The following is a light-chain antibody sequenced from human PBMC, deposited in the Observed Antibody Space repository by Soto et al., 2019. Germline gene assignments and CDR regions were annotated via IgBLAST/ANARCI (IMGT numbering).Light chain of an antibody. Sequence: QSVLTQPPSVSGAPGQRVTISCTGSSSNIGAGYDVHWYQQLPGTAPKLLIYGNNNRPSGVPDRFSGSKSGTSASLPITGLQADDEADDYCQSYDSSLSGFYVFGTGTKLTVL. CDR2: GNN. CDR3: QSYDSSLSGFYV. J-gene: IGLJ1*01. V-gene: IGLV1-40*01. CDR1: SSNIGAGYD.